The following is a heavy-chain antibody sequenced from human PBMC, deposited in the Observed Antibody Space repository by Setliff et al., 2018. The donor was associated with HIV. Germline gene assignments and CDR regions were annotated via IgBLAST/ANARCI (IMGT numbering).Heavy chain of an antibody. CDR1: GGSFSGYH. J-gene: IGHJ4*02. CDR2: INHTGNT. V-gene: IGHV4-34*01. Sequence: SETLSLTCAVYGGSFSGYHWNWIRQFPGKGLEWIGEINHTGNTHYNPSLKSRVTMSEETSKNQFSLKLKSVTAADTAIYFCARGKGGLVGPAEFDYWGPGTLVTVSS. D-gene: IGHD1-26*01. CDR3: ARGKGGLVGPAEFDY.